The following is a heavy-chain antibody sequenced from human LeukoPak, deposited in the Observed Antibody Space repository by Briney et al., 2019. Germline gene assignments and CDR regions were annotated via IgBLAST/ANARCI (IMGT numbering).Heavy chain of an antibody. CDR3: ATRGSGSHFDY. Sequence: GESLKISCQGFGYSFNKYWVGWVRPLPGKGLEWMGVIYPDDSDTRYSPSFQGQVTISADKSISTAYLQWSSLKASDTAIYYCATRGSGSHFDYWGQGTLVTVSS. V-gene: IGHV5-51*01. CDR1: GYSFNKYW. D-gene: IGHD3-10*01. CDR2: IYPDDSDT. J-gene: IGHJ4*02.